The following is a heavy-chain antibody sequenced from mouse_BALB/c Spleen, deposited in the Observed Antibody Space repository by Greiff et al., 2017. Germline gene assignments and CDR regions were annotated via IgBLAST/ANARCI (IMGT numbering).Heavy chain of an antibody. J-gene: IGHJ4*01. CDR2: IDPANGNT. D-gene: IGHD1-1*01. CDR3: ALTTVVADYAMDY. V-gene: IGHV14-3*02. CDR1: GFNIKDTY. Sequence: EVKLQQSGAELVKPGASVKLSCTASGFNIKDTYMHWVKQRPEQGLEWIGRIDPANGNTKYDPKFQGKATITADTSSNTAYLQLSSLTSEDTAVYYCALTTVVADYAMDYWGQGTSVTVSS.